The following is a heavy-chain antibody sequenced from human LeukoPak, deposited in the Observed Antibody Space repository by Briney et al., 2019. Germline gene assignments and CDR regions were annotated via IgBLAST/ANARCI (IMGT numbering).Heavy chain of an antibody. V-gene: IGHV1-58*01. CDR1: GFTFSRSA. Sequence: GASVKVSCKASGFTFSRSAVQWVRQARGLRLECLGWIVVGSGNTNYAQKFQERVTITRDMFTSTAYMELSSLRSEDTAVYYCAAGGYSSGWSGGYWGQGTLVTVSS. CDR2: IVVGSGNT. D-gene: IGHD6-19*01. J-gene: IGHJ4*02. CDR3: AAGGYSSGWSGGY.